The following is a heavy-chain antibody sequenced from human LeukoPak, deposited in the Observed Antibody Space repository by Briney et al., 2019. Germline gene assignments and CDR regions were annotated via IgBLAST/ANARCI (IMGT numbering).Heavy chain of an antibody. J-gene: IGHJ4*02. CDR2: ISWNSGSI. V-gene: IGHV3-9*01. CDR3: AKVSRGYSSGWSFDY. D-gene: IGHD6-19*01. Sequence: LTGGSLRLSCAASGFTFDDYAMHWFRQAPGKGLEWVSGISWNSGSIGYADSVKGRFTISRDNAKNSLYLQMNSLRAEDTALYYCAKVSRGYSSGWSFDYWGQGTLVTVSS. CDR1: GFTFDDYA.